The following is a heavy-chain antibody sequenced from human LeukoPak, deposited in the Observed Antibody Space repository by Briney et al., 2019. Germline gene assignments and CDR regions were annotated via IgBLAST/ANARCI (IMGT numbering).Heavy chain of an antibody. CDR1: GGTFSSYV. Sequence: ASVKVSCKDSGGTFSSYVISWVRQAPGQGLEWMGGIIPISGTANYAQKFQGRVTITTDESTSTAYMELSSLRPEDTAVYYCALSSDIVVVPAAKGCYYYYMDVWGKGTTVTVSS. J-gene: IGHJ6*03. V-gene: IGHV1-69*05. D-gene: IGHD2-2*01. CDR3: ALSSDIVVVPAAKGCYYYYMDV. CDR2: IIPISGTA.